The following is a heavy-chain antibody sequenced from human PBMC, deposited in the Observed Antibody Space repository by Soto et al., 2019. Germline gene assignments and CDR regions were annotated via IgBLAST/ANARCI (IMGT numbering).Heavy chain of an antibody. CDR2: IIPIFGTA. J-gene: IGHJ6*02. D-gene: IGHD3-22*01. V-gene: IGHV1-69*13. Sequence: GASVKVSCKASGGTFSSYAISWVRQAPGQGLEWMGGIIPIFGTANYAQKFQGRVTITADESTSTAYMELSSLRSEDTAVYYCARAHPITMIVVVALYYGMDVWGQGTTVTVSS. CDR3: ARAHPITMIVVVALYYGMDV. CDR1: GGTFSSYA.